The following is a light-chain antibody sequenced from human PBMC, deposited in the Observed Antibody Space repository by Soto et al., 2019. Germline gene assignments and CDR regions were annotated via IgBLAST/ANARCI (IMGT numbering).Light chain of an antibody. CDR3: QQSYSTPWT. CDR2: AAS. J-gene: IGKJ1*01. Sequence: DIQMTQSPSSLSASVGDRVTITCRASQGISTYLNWYQQKPGKAPKLLIYAASSLQSGVPSRFSGSGSETDFTLTISRLQPEDFATYSCQQSYSTPWTFGQGTKVEIK. CDR1: QGISTY. V-gene: IGKV1-39*01.